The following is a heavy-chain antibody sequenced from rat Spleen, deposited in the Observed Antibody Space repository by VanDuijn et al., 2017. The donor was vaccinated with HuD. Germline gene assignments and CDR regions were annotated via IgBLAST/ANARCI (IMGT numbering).Heavy chain of an antibody. CDR3: AIRDPLTGYWYFDF. V-gene: IGHV5-22*01. D-gene: IGHD3-8*01. J-gene: IGHJ1*01. Sequence: EVQLVESGGGLVQPGRSMKVSCVASGFTFSDYYMAWVRQAPKKGLEWVASISNEGSSTYYGDAVKGRFTISRDNAKSTLFLQMNSLRSEDTATYYCAIRDPLTGYWYFDFWGPGSMVTVSS. CDR2: ISNEGSST. CDR1: GFTFSDYY.